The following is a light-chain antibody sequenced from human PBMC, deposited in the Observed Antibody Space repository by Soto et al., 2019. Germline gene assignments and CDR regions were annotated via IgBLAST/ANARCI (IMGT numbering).Light chain of an antibody. CDR2: KAS. V-gene: IGKV1-5*03. CDR1: QSISTW. Sequence: DIQMTQSPSTLSASVGDRVTITCRASQSISTWLAWYQQKPGKAPKLLIYKASSLESGVPSRFSGSGSGTEFNLTISSVQPDDFATYYCQQYNSYSRTFGQGTKVEIK. CDR3: QQYNSYSRT. J-gene: IGKJ1*01.